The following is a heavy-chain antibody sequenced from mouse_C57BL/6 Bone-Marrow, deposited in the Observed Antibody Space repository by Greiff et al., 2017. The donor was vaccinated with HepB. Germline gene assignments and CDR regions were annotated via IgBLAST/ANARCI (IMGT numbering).Heavy chain of an antibody. Sequence: VQLKESGPGLVKPSQSLSLTCSVTGYSITSGYYWNWIRQFPGNKLEWMGYISYDGSNNYNPSLKNRISITRDTSKNQFFLKLNSVTTEDTATYYCAREGDYDVGFYAMDYWGQGTSVTVSS. J-gene: IGHJ4*01. CDR2: ISYDGSN. CDR3: AREGDYDVGFYAMDY. V-gene: IGHV3-6*01. D-gene: IGHD2-4*01. CDR1: GYSITSGYY.